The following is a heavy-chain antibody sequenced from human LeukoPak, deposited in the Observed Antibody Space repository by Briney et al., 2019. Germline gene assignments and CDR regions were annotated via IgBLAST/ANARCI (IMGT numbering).Heavy chain of an antibody. V-gene: IGHV4-59*01. CDR2: IYYSGST. Sequence: SETLSLTCTVSGGSISSYYWSWIRQPPGKGLEWIGYIYYSGSTNYNPSLKSRVTISVDTSKNQFSLKLSSVTAADTAVYYCARVSGNYYYYYMDVWGKGTTVTVSS. J-gene: IGHJ6*03. CDR1: GGSISSYY. D-gene: IGHD6-25*01. CDR3: ARVSGNYYYYYMDV.